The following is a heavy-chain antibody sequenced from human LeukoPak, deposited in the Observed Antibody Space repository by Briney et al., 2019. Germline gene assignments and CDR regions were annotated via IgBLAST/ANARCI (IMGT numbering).Heavy chain of an antibody. CDR1: GYTFSRNA. CDR3: VKARGIQLWLPGDY. Sequence: AGGSLRLSCTVAGYTFSRNAMHWVRQAPGKGLEYVSAISSNGGSTYYGDSVKGRFTISRDNSKNTLYLQMSSLRAEDTAVYYCVKARGIQLWLPGDYWGQGTLVTVSS. V-gene: IGHV3-64D*09. CDR2: ISSNGGST. J-gene: IGHJ4*02. D-gene: IGHD5-18*01.